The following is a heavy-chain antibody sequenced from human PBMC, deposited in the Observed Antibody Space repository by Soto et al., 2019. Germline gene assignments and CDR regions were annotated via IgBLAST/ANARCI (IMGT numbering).Heavy chain of an antibody. J-gene: IGHJ6*02. Sequence: QITLKESGPTLVKPTQTLTLTCTFSGLSLRTTGVGVGWVRQPPGKALEWLALLYWDDVKRYSPSLKSRRTITKDTSEKQVVLTMTNMDTVDTATYYCVQSRCGGHCLQIYSSHSYYGLVVWGQGTTVTVSS. V-gene: IGHV2-5*02. CDR3: VQSRCGGHCLQIYSSHSYYGLVV. CDR2: LYWDDVK. CDR1: GLSLRTTGVG. D-gene: IGHD2-21*02.